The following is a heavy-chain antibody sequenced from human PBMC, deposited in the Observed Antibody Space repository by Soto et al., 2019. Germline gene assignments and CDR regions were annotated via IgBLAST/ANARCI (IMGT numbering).Heavy chain of an antibody. CDR2: ISAYNGNT. Sequence: GDFLNVYCKASGYTFRSYSISWVRQAPGQGLEWMGWISAYNGNTNYAQKLQGRVTMTTDTSTSTAYMELRSLRSDDTAVYYCARSGLEWLGGRGGWLDPWR. D-gene: IGHD3-3*01. CDR3: ARSGLEWLGGRGGWLDP. CDR1: GYTFRSYS. V-gene: IGHV1-18*01. J-gene: IGHJ5*02.